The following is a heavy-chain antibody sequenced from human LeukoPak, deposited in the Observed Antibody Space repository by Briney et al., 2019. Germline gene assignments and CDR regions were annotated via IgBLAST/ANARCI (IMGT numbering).Heavy chain of an antibody. CDR1: GFTFSSYA. J-gene: IGHJ4*02. Sequence: GGSLRLSCAASGFTFSSYAMSWVRQAPGKGLEWVSAISGSGGSTYYADSVKGRFTISRDNSKNTLYLQMNSLRAEDTAVYYCAKVDTYYYDSSGNFDYWGQGTLVTVPS. V-gene: IGHV3-23*01. D-gene: IGHD3-22*01. CDR3: AKVDTYYYDSSGNFDY. CDR2: ISGSGGST.